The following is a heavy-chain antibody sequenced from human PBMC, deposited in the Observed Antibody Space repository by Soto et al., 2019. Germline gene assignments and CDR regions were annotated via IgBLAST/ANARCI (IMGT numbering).Heavy chain of an antibody. CDR1: GGSISSYY. J-gene: IGHJ4*02. V-gene: IGHV4-59*01. CDR2: IYYSGST. D-gene: IGHD3-22*01. Sequence: GNTSETLSLTCTVSGGSISSYYWSWIRQPPGKGLEWIGYIYYSGSTNYNPSLKSRVTISVDTSKNQFPLKLSSVTAADTAVYYCARAYYYEAMGFDYWGQGTLVTVSS. CDR3: ARAYYYEAMGFDY.